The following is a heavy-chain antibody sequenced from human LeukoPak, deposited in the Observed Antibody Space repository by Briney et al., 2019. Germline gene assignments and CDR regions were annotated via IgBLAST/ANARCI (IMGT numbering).Heavy chain of an antibody. D-gene: IGHD6-19*01. Sequence: GRSLRLSCAASGFTFSSYGMHWVRQAPGKGLEWVTVIWNDGSNKYYADSVKGRFTISRDNSKNTLYPQLNSLRAEDTAVYYCARDLGYSSGWYYAFDIWGQGTMVTVSS. J-gene: IGHJ3*02. CDR3: ARDLGYSSGWYYAFDI. CDR1: GFTFSSYG. CDR2: IWNDGSNK. V-gene: IGHV3-33*01.